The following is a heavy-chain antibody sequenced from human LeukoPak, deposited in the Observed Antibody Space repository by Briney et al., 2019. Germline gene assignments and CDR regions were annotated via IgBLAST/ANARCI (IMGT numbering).Heavy chain of an antibody. CDR3: ARDWAARPYYYYYGMDV. CDR2: IYYSGST. V-gene: IGHV4-59*01. Sequence: SETLSLTCTVSGGSIGSYYWSWIRQPPGEGLEWIGYIYYSGSTNYNPSLKSRVTISVDMSKNQFSLKLSSVTAADTAVYYCARDWAARPYYYYYGMDVWGQGTTVTVSS. D-gene: IGHD6-6*01. J-gene: IGHJ6*02. CDR1: GGSIGSYY.